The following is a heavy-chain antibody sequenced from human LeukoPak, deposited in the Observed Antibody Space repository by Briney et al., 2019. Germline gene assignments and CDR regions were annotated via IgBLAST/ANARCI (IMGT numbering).Heavy chain of an antibody. J-gene: IGHJ4*02. V-gene: IGHV3-21*01. CDR1: GFTFSSYT. CDR3: ARVPVGYQGYSSAWYTNY. CDR2: IISSSSRI. D-gene: IGHD6-19*01. Sequence: GGSLRLSCAASGFTFSSYTMMWVRQAPGKGLEYVSSIISSSSRIFYADSVRGRFTISRDNAKNSLYLQMNSLRAEDTAVYYCARVPVGYQGYSSAWYTNYWGQGTLVSVSS.